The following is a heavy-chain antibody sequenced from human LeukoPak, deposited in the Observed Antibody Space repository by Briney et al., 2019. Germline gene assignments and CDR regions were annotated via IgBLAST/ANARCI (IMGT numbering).Heavy chain of an antibody. CDR1: GFTFSSYS. CDR2: ISPVKNTI. Sequence: GGSLRLSCAASGFTFSSYSMSWARQTPGKGLEWISYISPVKNTIYYADSVKGRFTISRDDAKNSLDLQMNSLRAEDTAVYYCAGESDRHHDLWSGYLALDYWGQGTRVTVSS. CDR3: AGESDRHHDLWSGYLALDY. J-gene: IGHJ4*02. V-gene: IGHV3-48*01. D-gene: IGHD3-3*01.